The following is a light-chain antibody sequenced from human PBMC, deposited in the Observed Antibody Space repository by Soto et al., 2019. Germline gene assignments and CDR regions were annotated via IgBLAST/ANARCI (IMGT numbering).Light chain of an antibody. CDR1: SSDVGLYDY. V-gene: IGLV2-14*01. CDR2: AVS. Sequence: QSVLTQPASVSGSPGQSITISCTGTSSDVGLYDYVSWYQQHPGKAPQLMIYAVSNRPSGVSNRFSASKSGNTASLFISGLQAEDEADYYCSSYTSDSSDVFRSGTKVTVL. J-gene: IGLJ1*01. CDR3: SSYTSDSSDV.